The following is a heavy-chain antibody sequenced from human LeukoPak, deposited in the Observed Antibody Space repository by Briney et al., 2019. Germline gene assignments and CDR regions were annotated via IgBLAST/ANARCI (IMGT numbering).Heavy chain of an antibody. J-gene: IGHJ3*02. CDR2: ISSSSSYI. V-gene: IGHV3-21*01. Sequence: PGGSLRLSCAASGFTFSSYSMNWVRQAPGKGLEWVSSISSSSSYIYYADSVKGRFTISRDNAKNSLYLQMNSLRAEDTAVYYCARRMSVAGTLDAFDIWGQGTMVTVSS. CDR3: ARRMSVAGTLDAFDI. D-gene: IGHD6-19*01. CDR1: GFTFSSYS.